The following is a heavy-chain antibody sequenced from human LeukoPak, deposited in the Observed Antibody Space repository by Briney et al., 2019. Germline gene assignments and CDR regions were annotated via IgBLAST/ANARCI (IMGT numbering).Heavy chain of an antibody. J-gene: IGHJ6*03. Sequence: SETLSLTCTVSGGSISSGSYYWSWIRQPAGKGLEWIGRIYTSGSTNYNPSLKSRVTISVDTSKNQFSLKLSSVTAADTAVYYCARLFIAAAHYYYYYYYMDVWGKGTTVTISS. CDR1: GGSISSGSYY. CDR2: IYTSGST. D-gene: IGHD6-13*01. V-gene: IGHV4-61*02. CDR3: ARLFIAAAHYYYYYYYMDV.